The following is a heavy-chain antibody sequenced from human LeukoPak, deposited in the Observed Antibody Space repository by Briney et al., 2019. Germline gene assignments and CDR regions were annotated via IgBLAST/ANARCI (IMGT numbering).Heavy chain of an antibody. Sequence: GGSLRLSCAASGFTFSSYWMHWVRQAPGKGLVWVSRINSDGSSTSYADSVKDRFTISRDNAKNTLYLQMNSLRAEDTAVYYCAKGRFVGATVDYWGQGTLVTVSS. J-gene: IGHJ4*02. CDR1: GFTFSSYW. CDR3: AKGRFVGATVDY. CDR2: INSDGSST. V-gene: IGHV3-74*01. D-gene: IGHD1-26*01.